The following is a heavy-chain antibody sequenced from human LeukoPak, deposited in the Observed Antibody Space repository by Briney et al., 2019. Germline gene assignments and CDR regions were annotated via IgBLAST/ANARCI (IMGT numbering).Heavy chain of an antibody. CDR3: ARTGPYGLYFDY. J-gene: IGHJ4*02. D-gene: IGHD3/OR15-3a*01. CDR1: GFTFSSSA. V-gene: IGHV3-23*01. CDR2: ISGNGAST. Sequence: GGSLRLSCAASGFTFSSSAMSWVRQAPGKGLEWVSAISGNGASTYYADSVKGRFTISRDNSKNTLFLQMNSLRAEDTAVYYCARTGPYGLYFDYWGQGTLVTVSS.